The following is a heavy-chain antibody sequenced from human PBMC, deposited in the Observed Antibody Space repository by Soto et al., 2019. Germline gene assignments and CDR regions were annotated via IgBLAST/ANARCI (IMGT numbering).Heavy chain of an antibody. J-gene: IGHJ4*02. D-gene: IGHD2-15*01. CDR3: AKSTLDTVVTPAYLDY. CDR2: ISYDGSNK. Sequence: GGSLRLSCAASGFTFSSYGMHWVRQAPGKGLEWVAVISYDGSNKYYADSVKGRFTISRDNSKNTLYLQMNSLRAEDTAVYYCAKSTLDTVVTPAYLDYWGQGTLVTVSS. V-gene: IGHV3-30*18. CDR1: GFTFSSYG.